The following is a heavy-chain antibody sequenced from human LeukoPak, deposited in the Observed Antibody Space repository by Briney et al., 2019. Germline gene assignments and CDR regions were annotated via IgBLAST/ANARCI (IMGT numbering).Heavy chain of an antibody. D-gene: IGHD3-10*01. CDR3: ARDGFGFRLRPCNLDIGAFDI. V-gene: IGHV4-31*03. CDR1: GGSISSGGYY. Sequence: SQTLSLTCTVSGGSISSGGYYWSWIRQHPGKGLEWIGYIYYSGSTYYNPSLKSRVTISVDTSKNQFSLKLSSVTAADTAVYYCARDGFGFRLRPCNLDIGAFDIWGQGTMVTVSS. CDR2: IYYSGST. J-gene: IGHJ3*02.